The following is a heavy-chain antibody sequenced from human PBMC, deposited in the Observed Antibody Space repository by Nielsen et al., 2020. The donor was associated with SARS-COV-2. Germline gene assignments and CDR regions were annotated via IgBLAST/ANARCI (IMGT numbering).Heavy chain of an antibody. J-gene: IGHJ6*02. CDR1: GYSFTSYW. CDR2: IDPSDSYT. Sequence: GEALKISCKGSGYSFTSYWISWVRQRPGKGLEWMGRIDPSDSYTNYSPSFQGHVTISADKSISTAYLQWSSLKASDTAMYYCASDPTAMDYYYGMDVWGQGTTVTVSS. V-gene: IGHV5-10-1*01. D-gene: IGHD5-18*01. CDR3: ASDPTAMDYYYGMDV.